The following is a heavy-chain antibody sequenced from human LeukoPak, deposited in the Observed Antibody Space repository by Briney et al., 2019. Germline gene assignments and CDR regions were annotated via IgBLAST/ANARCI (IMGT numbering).Heavy chain of an antibody. V-gene: IGHV4-59*12. CDR1: GGSISSYY. J-gene: IGHJ6*03. CDR3: ASTLGYCSGGYCYSFRYMDV. Sequence: PSETLSLTCTVSGGSISSYYWSWIRQPPGKGLNGIGYIYYIGSTNYNPSLKSRVTISVDTSKNQFSLKMSSVTAADTAVYYCASTLGYCSGGYCYSFRYMDVWGKGTTVTISS. CDR2: IYYIGST. D-gene: IGHD2-15*01.